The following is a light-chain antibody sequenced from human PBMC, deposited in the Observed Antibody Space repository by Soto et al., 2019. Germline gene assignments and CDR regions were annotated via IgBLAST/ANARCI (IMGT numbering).Light chain of an antibody. CDR2: EVS. CDR3: SSYTSSSTLDV. V-gene: IGLV2-14*01. CDR1: SSDVGGYNY. J-gene: IGLJ1*01. Sequence: QSVLTQPASVSGSPGQSITIPCTGTSSDVGGYNYVSWYQQHPGKAPKLMIYEVSNRPSGVSNRFSGSKSGNTASLTISGLQAEDEADYYCSSYTSSSTLDVFGTGTQLTVL.